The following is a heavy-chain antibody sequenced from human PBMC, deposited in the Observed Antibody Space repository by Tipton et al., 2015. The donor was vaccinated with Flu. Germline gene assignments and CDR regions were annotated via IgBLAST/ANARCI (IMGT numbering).Heavy chain of an antibody. Sequence: GSLRLSCTASGFPFSSYSMNWVRQAPGKGLEWVASISRSSTYIYYADSVEGRFTISRDDATNSVYLQMNSLRADDTAVYYCVYWTGDYWGQGTLVTVSS. D-gene: IGHD1-1*01. V-gene: IGHV3-21*01. CDR3: VYWTGDY. CDR2: ISRSSTYI. CDR1: GFPFSSYS. J-gene: IGHJ4*02.